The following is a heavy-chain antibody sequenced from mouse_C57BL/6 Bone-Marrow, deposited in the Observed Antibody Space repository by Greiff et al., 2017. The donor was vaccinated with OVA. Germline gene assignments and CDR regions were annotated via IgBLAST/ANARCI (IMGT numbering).Heavy chain of an antibody. J-gene: IGHJ4*01. Sequence: EVKLVESGGGLVQPGGSLKLSCAASGFTFSDYYMYWVRQTPEKRLEWVAYISNGGGSTYYPDTVKGRFTISRDNAKNTLYLQMSRLKSEDTAMYYCARDSNFYAMDDWGQGTSVTVSS. D-gene: IGHD2-5*01. CDR3: ARDSNFYAMDD. CDR1: GFTFSDYY. CDR2: ISNGGGST. V-gene: IGHV5-12*01.